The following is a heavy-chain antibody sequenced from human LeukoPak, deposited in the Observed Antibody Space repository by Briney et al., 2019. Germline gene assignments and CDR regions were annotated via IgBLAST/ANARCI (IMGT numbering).Heavy chain of an antibody. Sequence: KVSCKASGYTFTSYGISWVRQMPGKGLESMGLIYPADSDTTYSPSFQGQVTISVDKSASTVSLQWSSLRASDTAMYYCARQSRDGSKTRGYYFDHWGQGALVTVSS. CDR1: GYTFTSYG. J-gene: IGHJ4*02. CDR2: IYPADSDT. D-gene: IGHD3-10*01. V-gene: IGHV5-51*01. CDR3: ARQSRDGSKTRGYYFDH.